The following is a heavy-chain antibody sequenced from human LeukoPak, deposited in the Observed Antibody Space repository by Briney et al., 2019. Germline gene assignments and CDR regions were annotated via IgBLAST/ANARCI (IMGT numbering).Heavy chain of an antibody. J-gene: IGHJ5*02. D-gene: IGHD6-13*01. CDR2: IYYSGST. V-gene: IGHV4-59*01. CDR3: ARDVAAAGTGGVWFDP. Sequence: PSETLSLTCTVSGGSISNYYWSWIRQPPGKGLEWIGYIYYSGSTNYNPSLKSRVTISVDTSKNQFSLKLSSVTAADTAVYYCARDVAAAGTGGVWFDPWGQGTLVTVSS. CDR1: GGSISNYY.